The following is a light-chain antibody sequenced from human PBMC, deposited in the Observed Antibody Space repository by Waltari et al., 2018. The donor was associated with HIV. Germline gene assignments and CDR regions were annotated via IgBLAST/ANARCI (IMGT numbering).Light chain of an antibody. CDR2: QDD. Sequence: SHELTQPPSVSVSPGQTARITCSGDYLGEKSASWYQQKPGQSPVLVIYQDDKRPSGIPERFSGSNSGNTATLTITGTQAMDEADYYCQAWDSSTVLFGGGTKLTVL. CDR1: YLGEKS. CDR3: QAWDSSTVL. V-gene: IGLV3-1*01. J-gene: IGLJ2*01.